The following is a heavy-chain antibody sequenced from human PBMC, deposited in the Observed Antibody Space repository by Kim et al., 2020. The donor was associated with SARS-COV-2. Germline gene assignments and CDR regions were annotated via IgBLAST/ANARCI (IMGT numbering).Heavy chain of an antibody. CDR3: ARVIAVAAKN. Sequence: SETLSLTCAVYGGSFSGYYWSWIRQPPGKGLEWIGEINHSGSTNYNPSLKSRVTISVDTSKNQFSLKLSSVTAADTAVYYCARVIAVAAKNWGQGTLVTVSS. J-gene: IGHJ4*02. CDR2: INHSGST. CDR1: GGSFSGYY. V-gene: IGHV4-34*01. D-gene: IGHD6-19*01.